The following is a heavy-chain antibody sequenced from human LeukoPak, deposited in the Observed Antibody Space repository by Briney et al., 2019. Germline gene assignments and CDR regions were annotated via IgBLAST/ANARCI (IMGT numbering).Heavy chain of an antibody. J-gene: IGHJ4*02. CDR2: IYYSGST. Sequence: PSETLSLTCTVSGGSISSGDYYWSWIRQPPGKGLEWIGYIYYSGSTYYNPSLKSRVTISVDTSKNQFSLKLSSVTAADTAVYYCARLDYSDYLLDYWGQGTLVTVSS. CDR1: GGSISSGDYY. D-gene: IGHD4-11*01. V-gene: IGHV4-30-4*01. CDR3: ARLDYSDYLLDY.